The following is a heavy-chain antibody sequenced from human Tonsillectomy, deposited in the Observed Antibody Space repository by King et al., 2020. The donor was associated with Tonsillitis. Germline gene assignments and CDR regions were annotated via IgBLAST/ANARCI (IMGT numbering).Heavy chain of an antibody. CDR2: ISYDGSNK. CDR3: ARMGYSYGERLDYYYGMDV. V-gene: IGHV3-30*04. D-gene: IGHD5-18*01. J-gene: IGHJ6*02. Sequence: VQLVESGGGVVQPGRSLRLSCAASIFTFSSYAMHWVRQAPGKGLEWVAVISYDGSNKYYADSVKGRFTISRDNSKNTLYLQMNSLRAEDTAVYYCARMGYSYGERLDYYYGMDVCGQGTTVTVSS. CDR1: IFTFSSYA.